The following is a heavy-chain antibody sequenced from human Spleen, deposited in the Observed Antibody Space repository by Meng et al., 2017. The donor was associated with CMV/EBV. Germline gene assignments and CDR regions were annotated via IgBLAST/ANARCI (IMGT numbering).Heavy chain of an antibody. CDR1: GYTFTDYY. CDR3: AREYIASSGDY. Sequence: SCETSGYTFTDYYLHWVRQAPGQGLEWMGWINCNNGDTKYAQKLQGRVTMTRDTSTNTAYVELKGLQADDTAIYYCAREYIASSGDYWGQGTLVTVSS. D-gene: IGHD5-12*01. V-gene: IGHV1-2*02. CDR2: INCNNGDT. J-gene: IGHJ4*02.